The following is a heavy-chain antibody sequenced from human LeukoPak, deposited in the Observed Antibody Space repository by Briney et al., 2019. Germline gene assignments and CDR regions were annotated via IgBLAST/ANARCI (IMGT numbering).Heavy chain of an antibody. CDR2: IKQDGSEK. Sequence: GGSLRLSCAASGFTFSSYWMSWVREAPGKGVEWVAHIKQDGSEKNYVDSVKGRFTISRDNAKNSLLLQMDGLRAEDTAVYYCARDKMTGDSYFDYWGQGILVTVSP. J-gene: IGHJ4*02. V-gene: IGHV3-7*01. CDR3: ARDKMTGDSYFDY. CDR1: GFTFSSYW. D-gene: IGHD7-27*01.